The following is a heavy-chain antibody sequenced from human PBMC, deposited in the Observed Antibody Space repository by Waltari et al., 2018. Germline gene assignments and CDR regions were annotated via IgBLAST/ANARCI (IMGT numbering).Heavy chain of an antibody. Sequence: QVQLQESGPGLVKPSETLSLTCTVSGGSISSYYWSWIRQPPGKGLEWIGYIYYSGSTNYNPSLKSRVTISVDTSKNQFSLKLSSVTAADTAVYYCVRGSTGCSSTSCPFDYWGQGTLVTVSS. CDR1: GGSISSYY. J-gene: IGHJ4*02. CDR2: IYYSGST. D-gene: IGHD2-2*01. CDR3: VRGSTGCSSTSCPFDY. V-gene: IGHV4-59*01.